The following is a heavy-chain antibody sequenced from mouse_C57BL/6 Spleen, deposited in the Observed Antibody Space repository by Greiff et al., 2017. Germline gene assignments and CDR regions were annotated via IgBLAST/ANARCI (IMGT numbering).Heavy chain of an antibody. D-gene: IGHD1-1*01. CDR2: ISNGGGST. V-gene: IGHV5-12*01. CDR3: ASITTVVEGYFDV. Sequence: VQLKESGGGLVQPGGSLKLSCAASGFTFSDYYMYWVRQTPEKRLEWVAYISNGGGSTYYPDTVKGRFTISRDNAKNTLYLQMSRLKSEDTAMYYCASITTVVEGYFDVWGTGTTVTVSS. J-gene: IGHJ1*03. CDR1: GFTFSDYY.